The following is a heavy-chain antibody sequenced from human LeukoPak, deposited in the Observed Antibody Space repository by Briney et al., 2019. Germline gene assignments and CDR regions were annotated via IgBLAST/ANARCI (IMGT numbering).Heavy chain of an antibody. V-gene: IGHV1-2*02. CDR2: INPNSGGT. CDR3: ARVRRGISHGMDD. Sequence: ASVKVSCKASGYTFTGYYVHWVRQAPGQGLEWMGWINPNSGGTNYAQKFQGRVTMTRDTSISTAYMELSRLRSDDTAVYYCARVRRGISHGMDDWGHGTTVTVSS. CDR1: GYTFTGYY. J-gene: IGHJ6*02.